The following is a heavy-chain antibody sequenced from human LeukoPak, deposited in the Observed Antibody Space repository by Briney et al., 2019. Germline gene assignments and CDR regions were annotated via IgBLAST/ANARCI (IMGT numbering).Heavy chain of an antibody. CDR3: ARDAWGYGSGTRIWGY. Sequence: GGSLRLSCAASGFTVSSNYMSWVRQAPGKGLEWVSVIYSGGSTYYADSVKGRFTISRDNSKNTLYLQMNSLRAEDTAVYYCARDAWGYGSGTRIWGYWGQGTLVTVSS. D-gene: IGHD3-10*01. CDR1: GFTVSSNY. J-gene: IGHJ4*02. V-gene: IGHV3-53*01. CDR2: IYSGGST.